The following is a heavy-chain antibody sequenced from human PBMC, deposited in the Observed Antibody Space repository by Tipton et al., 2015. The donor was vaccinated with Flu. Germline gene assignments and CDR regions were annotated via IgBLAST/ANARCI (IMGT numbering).Heavy chain of an antibody. J-gene: IGHJ5*02. CDR3: ARHVRYCSSTSCYTVLRWFDP. V-gene: IGHV4-59*08. CDR2: IYYSGST. D-gene: IGHD2-2*02. CDR1: GGSISSYY. Sequence: TLSLTCTVSGGSISSYYWSWIRQPPGKGLEWIGYIYYSGSTNHNPSLKSRVTISVDTSKNQFSLKLSSVTAADTAVYYCARHVRYCSSTSCYTVLRWFDPWGQGTLVTVSS.